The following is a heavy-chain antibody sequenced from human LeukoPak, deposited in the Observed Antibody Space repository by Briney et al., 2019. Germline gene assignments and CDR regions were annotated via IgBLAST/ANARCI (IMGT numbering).Heavy chain of an antibody. CDR3: ARGSSSRGGHYYYYGMDV. D-gene: IGHD3-10*01. Sequence: SVKVSCKASGGTFSSYAISWVRQAPGQGLEWMGGIIPIFGTANYAQKFQGRVTITADESTSTAYMELSSLRSGDTAVYYCARGSSSRGGHYYYYGMDVWGQGTTVTASS. CDR2: IIPIFGTA. V-gene: IGHV1-69*13. J-gene: IGHJ6*02. CDR1: GGTFSSYA.